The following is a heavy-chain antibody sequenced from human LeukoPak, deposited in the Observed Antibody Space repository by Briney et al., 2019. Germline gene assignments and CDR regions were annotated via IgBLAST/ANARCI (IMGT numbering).Heavy chain of an antibody. D-gene: IGHD3-10*01. V-gene: IGHV3-43D*03. CDR2: FSWDGGST. J-gene: IGHJ4*02. Sequence: GGSLRLSCAVSGFDFHDFAMHRVRQPPGKGLEGISLFSWDGGSTYYSDSVKGRFTISRDNRKNSLSLQMNSLRAEDTALYYCAKGYYRRYQSVAFDHWGQGTLVSVP. CDR1: GFDFHDFA. CDR3: AKGYYRRYQSVAFDH.